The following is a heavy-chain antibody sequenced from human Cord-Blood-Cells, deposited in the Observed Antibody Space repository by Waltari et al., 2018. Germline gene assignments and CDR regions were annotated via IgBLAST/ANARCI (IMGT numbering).Heavy chain of an antibody. CDR1: GGSFSGYY. V-gene: IGHV4-34*01. Sequence: QVQLQQWGAGLLKPSETLSLTCAVYGGSFSGYYWSWIRQPPGKGLEWIGEINHSGSTNDNPARKSRVTISVDTSKNQFSRKLSSVTDADTAVYYCARPGYSSGWYDAFDIWGQGTMVTVSS. CDR3: ARPGYSSGWYDAFDI. J-gene: IGHJ3*02. D-gene: IGHD6-19*01. CDR2: INHSGST.